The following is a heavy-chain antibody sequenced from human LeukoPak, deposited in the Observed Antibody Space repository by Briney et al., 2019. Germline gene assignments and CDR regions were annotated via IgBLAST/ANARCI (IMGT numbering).Heavy chain of an antibody. CDR2: IWYDGSNK. Sequence: GGSLRLSCAASGFTFSSYGMHWVRQAPGKGLEWVAVIWYDGSNKHYADSVKGRFTISRDNSKNTLYLQMNSLRAEDTAVYYCARDFFGNRALTGFDYWGQGTLVTVSS. D-gene: IGHD1-14*01. CDR3: ARDFFGNRALTGFDY. J-gene: IGHJ4*02. CDR1: GFTFSSYG. V-gene: IGHV3-33*01.